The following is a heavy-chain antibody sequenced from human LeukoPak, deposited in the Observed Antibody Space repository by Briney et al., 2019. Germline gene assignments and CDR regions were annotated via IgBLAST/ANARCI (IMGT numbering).Heavy chain of an antibody. CDR3: ARGSYSGYDSA. D-gene: IGHD5-12*01. J-gene: IGHJ5*02. CDR2: IYYSGST. V-gene: IGHV4-30-4*08. Sequence: SETLSLTCTVSGGSISSGDYYWSWIRQPPGKGLEWIGYIYYSGSTYYNPSLKSRVTISVDTSKNQFSLKLGSVTAADTGVYYCARGSYSGYDSAWGQGTLVTVSS. CDR1: GGSISSGDYY.